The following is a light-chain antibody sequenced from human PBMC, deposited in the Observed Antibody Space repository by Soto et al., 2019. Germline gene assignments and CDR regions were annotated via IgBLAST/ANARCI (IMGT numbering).Light chain of an antibody. Sequence: EIVLTQSPGTVSLSPGERATLSCRASQSVSSRNLAWYRQKPGQAPSLLIFGTSNRATGIPDRFSGSGSGTDFKLTISRLEPEDCAVYYCLRYGDSHPAYTFGPGTKLEIK. J-gene: IGKJ2*01. V-gene: IGKV3-20*01. CDR1: QSVSSRN. CDR3: LRYGDSHPAYT. CDR2: GTS.